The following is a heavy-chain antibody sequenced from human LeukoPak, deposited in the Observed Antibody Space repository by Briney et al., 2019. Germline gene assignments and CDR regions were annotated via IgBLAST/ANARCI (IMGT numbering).Heavy chain of an antibody. CDR2: ISGSGGST. J-gene: IGHJ4*02. V-gene: IGHV3-23*01. CDR1: GFTFSSYA. Sequence: SGESLRLSCAASGFTFSSYAMSWVRQAPGKWLEWVSAISGSGGSTYYADSVKGRFTISRDNSKNTLYLQMNSLRAEDTAVYYCAKAEDYYDSSGYYSYFDYWGQGTLVTVSS. D-gene: IGHD3-22*01. CDR3: AKAEDYYDSSGYYSYFDY.